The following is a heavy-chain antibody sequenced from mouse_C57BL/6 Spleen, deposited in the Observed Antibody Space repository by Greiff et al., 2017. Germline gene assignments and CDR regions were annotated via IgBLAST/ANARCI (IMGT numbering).Heavy chain of an antibody. CDR3: ARGEFITTAFYAMDY. V-gene: IGHV1-81*01. Sequence: QVQLQQSGAELARPGASVKLSCKASGYTFTSYGISWVKQRNGQGLEWIGEIYPRSGNTYYNEKFKGKATLTADKSSSTAYMELRSLTSEDSAVXFCARGEFITTAFYAMDYWGQGTSVTVSS. J-gene: IGHJ4*01. D-gene: IGHD1-1*01. CDR1: GYTFTSYG. CDR2: IYPRSGNT.